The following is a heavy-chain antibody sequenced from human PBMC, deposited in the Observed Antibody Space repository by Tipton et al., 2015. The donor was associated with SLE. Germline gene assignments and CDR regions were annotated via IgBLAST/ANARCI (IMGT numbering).Heavy chain of an antibody. CDR3: ARHMITGGEFDY. CDR2: IYYSGST. Sequence: TLSLTCTVSGGSISSYYWSWIRQPPGKGLEWIGYIYYSGSTNYNPSLKSRVTISVDTSKNQFSLRLGSVTAADTAVYYCARHMITGGEFDYWGQGTLVTVSS. D-gene: IGHD3-16*01. J-gene: IGHJ4*02. V-gene: IGHV4-59*08. CDR1: GGSISSYY.